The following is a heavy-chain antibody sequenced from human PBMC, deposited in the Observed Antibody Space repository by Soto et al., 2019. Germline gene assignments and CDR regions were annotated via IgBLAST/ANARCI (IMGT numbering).Heavy chain of an antibody. V-gene: IGHV3-23*01. J-gene: IGHJ6*02. D-gene: IGHD3-10*01. CDR1: GFTFSSYA. CDR2: ISGSGGST. Sequence: GGSLRLSCAASGFTFSSYAMSWVRQAPGKGLEWVSVISGSGGSTFYADSVKGRFTISRDNSKNTLYLQMNSLRAEDTAVYYCAKDTSSGSYWGYYYYGMDVWGQGTTVTVSS. CDR3: AKDTSSGSYWGYYYYGMDV.